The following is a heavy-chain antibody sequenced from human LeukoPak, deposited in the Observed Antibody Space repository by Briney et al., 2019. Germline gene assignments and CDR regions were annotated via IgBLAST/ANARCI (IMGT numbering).Heavy chain of an antibody. Sequence: EASVKVSCKASRGTFTSYAVSTVRQTPGQGLEWMGGIIPIFGTANYAQKFQGRVTITADESTSTAYMELSSLRSEDTAVYYCARYDYGFDPWGQGTLVTVSS. CDR2: IIPIFGTA. V-gene: IGHV1-69*01. D-gene: IGHD3-16*01. CDR1: RGTFTSYA. J-gene: IGHJ5*02. CDR3: ARYDYGFDP.